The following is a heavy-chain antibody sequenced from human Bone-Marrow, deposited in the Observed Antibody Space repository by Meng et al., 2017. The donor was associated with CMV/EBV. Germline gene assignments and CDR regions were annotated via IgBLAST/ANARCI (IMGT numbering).Heavy chain of an antibody. CDR2: ISGTSTSI. V-gene: IGHV3-21*01. J-gene: IGHJ6*02. Sequence: GESLKISCAASGFTFSSNNMNWVRQAPGKGLEWVSYISGTSTSISYADSVKGRFTISRDNSKNTLYLQMNSLRAEDTAVYYCAKVDIFTVGDVWGQGTTVTVSS. CDR1: GFTFSSNN. D-gene: IGHD2-2*03. CDR3: AKVDIFTVGDV.